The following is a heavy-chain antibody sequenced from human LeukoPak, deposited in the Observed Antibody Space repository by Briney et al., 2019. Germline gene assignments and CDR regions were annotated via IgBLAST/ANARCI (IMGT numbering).Heavy chain of an antibody. Sequence: SETLSLTCAVYGGSFSGYYWSWIRQPPGKGLEWIGEINHSGSTNYNPSLQSRVTISADTSKNEIALHLRSVTAADTAVYYCVRHMAGTTEDHWGQGTLVTVSS. CDR1: GGSFSGYY. CDR2: INHSGST. D-gene: IGHD1-1*01. J-gene: IGHJ4*02. CDR3: VRHMAGTTEDH. V-gene: IGHV4-34*01.